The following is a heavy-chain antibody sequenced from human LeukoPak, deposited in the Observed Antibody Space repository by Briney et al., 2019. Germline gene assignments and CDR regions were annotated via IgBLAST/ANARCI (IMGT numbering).Heavy chain of an antibody. J-gene: IGHJ4*01. CDR1: GFSFNNYA. Sequence: GGSLRLSCAASGFSFNNYAMNWVRQAPGKGLEWVSIIIASSGATVYADSVKGRFTISRDISKDTLYLQMNNLRVEDTAVYYCVKGAYDYIEVAYFDFWGQGILVTVSS. CDR2: IIASSGAT. V-gene: IGHV3-23*01. D-gene: IGHD5-12*01. CDR3: VKGAYDYIEVAYFDF.